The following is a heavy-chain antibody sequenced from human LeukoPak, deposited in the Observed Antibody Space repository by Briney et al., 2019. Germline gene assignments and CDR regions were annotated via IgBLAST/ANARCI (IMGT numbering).Heavy chain of an antibody. CDR1: GFTFSSYS. V-gene: IGHV3-48*04. Sequence: GGSLRLSCAASGFTFSSYSMTWVRQAPGKGLEWISYIRSSGSPIYYADSVRGRFTISKDNAKNSLYLQMNSLRAEDTAVYYCAREGLLPHFDYWGQGTLVTVSS. CDR2: IRSSGSPI. J-gene: IGHJ4*02. D-gene: IGHD2-21*01. CDR3: AREGLLPHFDY.